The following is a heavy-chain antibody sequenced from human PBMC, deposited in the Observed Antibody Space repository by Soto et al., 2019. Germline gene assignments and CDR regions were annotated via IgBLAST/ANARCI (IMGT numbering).Heavy chain of an antibody. D-gene: IGHD4-17*01. CDR1: GFTFSSYS. CDR3: ARDDPPLSTVTTFDY. J-gene: IGHJ4*02. Sequence: GGSLRLSYAASGFTFSSYSMNWVRQAPGKGLEWVSYISSSSSTIYYADSVKGRFTISRDNAKNSLYLQMNSLRAEDTAVYYCARDDPPLSTVTTFDYWGQGTLVTVSS. CDR2: ISSSSSTI. V-gene: IGHV3-48*01.